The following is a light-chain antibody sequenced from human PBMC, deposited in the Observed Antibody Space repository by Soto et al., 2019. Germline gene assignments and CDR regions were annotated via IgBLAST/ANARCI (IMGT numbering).Light chain of an antibody. Sequence: QSVLTQSPSASASLGASVKLTCTLSSGHSSYAIAWHQQQPEKGPRYLMKLNSDGSHCKGDGIPDRFSGSSSGAERYLTISSLQSEDEADYYCQTWGTGIQVFGTGTKLTVL. J-gene: IGLJ1*01. CDR3: QTWGTGIQV. CDR1: SGHSSYA. V-gene: IGLV4-69*01. CDR2: LNSDGSH.